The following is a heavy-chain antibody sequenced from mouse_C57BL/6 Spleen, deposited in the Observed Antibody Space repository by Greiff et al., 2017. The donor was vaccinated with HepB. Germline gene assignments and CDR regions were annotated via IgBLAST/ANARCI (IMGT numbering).Heavy chain of an antibody. Sequence: VQLQQPGAELVRPGSSVKLSCKASGYTFTSYWMHWVKQRPIQGLEWIGNIDPSDSETHYNQKFKDKATLTVDKSSSTAYMQLSSLTSEDSAVYYCARSGVITTVVAHWYFDVWGTGTTVTVSS. CDR2: IDPSDSET. V-gene: IGHV1-52*01. D-gene: IGHD1-1*01. CDR3: ARSGVITTVVAHWYFDV. J-gene: IGHJ1*03. CDR1: GYTFTSYW.